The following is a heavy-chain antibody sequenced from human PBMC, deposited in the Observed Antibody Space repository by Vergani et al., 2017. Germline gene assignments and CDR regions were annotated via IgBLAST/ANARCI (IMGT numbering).Heavy chain of an antibody. Sequence: QVQLVESGGGVVQPGRSLRLSCAASGFTFSSYGMHWVRQAPGKGLEWVAVIWYDGSNKYYADSGKGRLTIYRDNSKNTLYLQMNSLRAEDTAVYYCARDRGIAVAADYYYDGMDVWGQGTTVTVSS. CDR1: GFTFSSYG. CDR3: ARDRGIAVAADYYYDGMDV. J-gene: IGHJ6*02. D-gene: IGHD6-19*01. CDR2: IWYDGSNK. V-gene: IGHV3-33*01.